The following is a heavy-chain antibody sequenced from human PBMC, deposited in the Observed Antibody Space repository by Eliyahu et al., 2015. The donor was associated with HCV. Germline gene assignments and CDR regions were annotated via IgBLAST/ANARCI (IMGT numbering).Heavy chain of an antibody. V-gene: IGHV3-23*01. J-gene: IGHJ6*02. CDR2: ISGSGGST. CDR3: AKRMGSVWFGVSSFMDV. D-gene: IGHD3-10*01. CDR1: GFTFSSYA. Sequence: EVQLLESGGGLVQPGGSLRLSCAASGFTFSSYAMSWVRQAPGKGLEWVSAISGSGGSTYYADSVKGRFTISRDNSKNTLYLQMNSLRAEDTAVYYCAKRMGSVWFGVSSFMDVWGQGTTVTVSS.